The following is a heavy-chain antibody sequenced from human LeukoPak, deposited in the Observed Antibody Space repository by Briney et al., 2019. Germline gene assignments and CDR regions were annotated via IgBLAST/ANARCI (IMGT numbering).Heavy chain of an antibody. Sequence: SETLSLTRTVSVGSISSYYWSWIRQPTGKGLEWIGNIYYSGSTNYNPSLKSRVTISVDTSKNQFSLKLSSVTAADTAVYYCTRGSIAYYYMDVWGKGTTVTISS. CDR1: VGSISSYY. V-gene: IGHV4-59*01. CDR2: IYYSGST. D-gene: IGHD3-22*01. J-gene: IGHJ6*03. CDR3: TRGSIAYYYMDV.